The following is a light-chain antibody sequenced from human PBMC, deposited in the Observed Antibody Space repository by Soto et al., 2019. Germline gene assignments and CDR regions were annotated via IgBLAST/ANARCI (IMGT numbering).Light chain of an antibody. V-gene: IGKV3-20*01. Sequence: IVLTQSPGTLSLSPGGRATLSCRASQSVRSSYLAWYQQRPGQAPRLLIFGASFRATGIPDRFSGSGSGTDFTLTISRLEPEDVAVYYCQHYGSPLTFGGGTKVEIK. CDR1: QSVRSSY. CDR3: QHYGSPLT. J-gene: IGKJ4*01. CDR2: GAS.